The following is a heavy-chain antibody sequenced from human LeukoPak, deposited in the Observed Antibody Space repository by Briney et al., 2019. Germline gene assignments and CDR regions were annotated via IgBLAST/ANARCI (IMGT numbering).Heavy chain of an antibody. CDR2: INHSGST. V-gene: IGHV4-34*01. CDR3: ARHRPRYYYGSGSYLDMDV. D-gene: IGHD3-10*01. J-gene: IGHJ6*03. CDR1: GGSISSYY. Sequence: SETLSLTCTVSGGSISSYYWSWIRQPPGKGLEWIGEINHSGSTNYNPSLKSRVTISVDTSKNQFSLKLSSVTAADTAVYYCARHRPRYYYGSGSYLDMDVWGKGTTVTISS.